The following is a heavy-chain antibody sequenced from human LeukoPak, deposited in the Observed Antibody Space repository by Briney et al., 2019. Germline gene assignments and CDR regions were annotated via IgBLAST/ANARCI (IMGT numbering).Heavy chain of an antibody. V-gene: IGHV4-34*01. Sequence: SETLSLTCAVYGGSFSGYYWSWIRQPPGKGLEWIGEINHSGSTNYNPSLKSRVTVSVDTSKNQFSLKLSSVTAADTAMYYCAREAARPSYYYYYYMDVWGKGTTVTVSS. CDR3: AREAARPSYYYYYYMDV. CDR1: GGSFSGYY. D-gene: IGHD6-6*01. CDR2: INHSGST. J-gene: IGHJ6*03.